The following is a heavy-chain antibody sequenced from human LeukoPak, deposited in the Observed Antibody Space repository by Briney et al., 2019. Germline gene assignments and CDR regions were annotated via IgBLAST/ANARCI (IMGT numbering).Heavy chain of an antibody. Sequence: GGSLRLSCAASGFTFSNYGMNWVRQAPGKGLEWVSCISPSSSSIFYADSVKGRFTISRDNAKNSLYLQMNSLRADDTVVYYCARREIATFDYWGQGTLVTVSS. J-gene: IGHJ4*02. V-gene: IGHV3-48*04. CDR2: ISPSSSSI. CDR1: GFTFSNYG. CDR3: ARREIATFDY. D-gene: IGHD1-26*01.